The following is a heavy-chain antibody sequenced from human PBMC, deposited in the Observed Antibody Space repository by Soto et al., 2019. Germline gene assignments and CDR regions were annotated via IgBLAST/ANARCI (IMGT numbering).Heavy chain of an antibody. CDR3: ARDLGARDFDWTDPYDYGMDV. CDR2: IIPIFGTA. Sequence: QVHLVQSGAEVKKPGSSVKVSCKASGGTFSSYAISWVRQAPGQGLEWMGGIIPIFGTANYAQKFQGRVTITADKSTSTAYMALSSLGSEDTAVYYCARDLGARDFDWTDPYDYGMDVWGQGTTVTVSS. J-gene: IGHJ6*02. V-gene: IGHV1-69*06. D-gene: IGHD3-9*01. CDR1: GGTFSSYA.